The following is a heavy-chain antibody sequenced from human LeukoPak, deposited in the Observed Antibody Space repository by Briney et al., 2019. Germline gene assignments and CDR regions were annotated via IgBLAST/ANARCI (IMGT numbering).Heavy chain of an antibody. CDR3: AKVMVRGVIKAAFDI. D-gene: IGHD3-10*01. V-gene: IGHV3-23*01. CDR1: GFTFRNYW. J-gene: IGHJ3*02. Sequence: PGGSLRLSCVASGFTFRNYWMNWVRQAPGKGLEWVSAISGSDISTYYADSVKGRFTISRDNSKNTLYLQMNSLRAEDTAVYYCAKVMVRGVIKAAFDIWGQGTMVTVSS. CDR2: ISGSDIST.